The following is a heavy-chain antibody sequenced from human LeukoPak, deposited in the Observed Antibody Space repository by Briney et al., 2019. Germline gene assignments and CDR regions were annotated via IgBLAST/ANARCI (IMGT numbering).Heavy chain of an antibody. CDR3: ARGKVRGVISWCDP. CDR1: GYTFTGYY. V-gene: IGHV1-2*02. CDR2: INPNSGGT. D-gene: IGHD3-10*01. J-gene: IGHJ5*02. Sequence: GASVTVSCKASGYTFTGYYMHWVRQAPGQGLEWMGWINPNSGGTNYAQKFQGRVTMTRDTSISTAYMELSRLRSDDTAVYYCARGKVRGVISWCDPWGQGTLVTVSS.